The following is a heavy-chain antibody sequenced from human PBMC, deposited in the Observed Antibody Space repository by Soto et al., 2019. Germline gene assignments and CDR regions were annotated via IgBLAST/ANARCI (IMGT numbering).Heavy chain of an antibody. D-gene: IGHD3-10*01. CDR3: ARGVALWFGERGYFQH. V-gene: IGHV4-30-4*01. CDR2: IYYSGST. CDR1: GGSISSGDYY. Sequence: SETLSLTCTVSGGSISSGDYYWSWIRQPPGKGLEWIGYIYYSGSTYYNPSLKSRVTISVDTSKNQFSLKLSSVTAADTAVYYCARGVALWFGERGYFQHWGQGTLVTVSS. J-gene: IGHJ1*01.